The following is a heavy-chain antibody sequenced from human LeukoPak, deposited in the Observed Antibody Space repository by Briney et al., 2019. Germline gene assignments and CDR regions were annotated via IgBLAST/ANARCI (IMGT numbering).Heavy chain of an antibody. CDR1: GYSISSSNW. CDR2: IYYSGSI. V-gene: IGHV4-28*05. Sequence: PSETLTLTCAVSGYSISSSNWWGWIRQPPGKGLEWIGYIYYSGSIYYNPSLKSRVTISVDTSKNQFSLKLSCVIAVDTAVYYCARVDTAWWFGRWGQGTMVTVS. J-gene: IGHJ5*02. D-gene: IGHD5-18*01. CDR3: ARVDTAWWFGR.